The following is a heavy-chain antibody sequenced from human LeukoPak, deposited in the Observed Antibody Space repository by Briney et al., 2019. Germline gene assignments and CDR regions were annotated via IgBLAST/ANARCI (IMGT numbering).Heavy chain of an antibody. CDR2: ISGSGGST. V-gene: IGHV3-23*01. CDR1: GFTFSSYA. Sequence: PGGSLRLSCAASGFTFSSYAMSWVRQAPGKELEWVSGISGSGGSTYYADSVKGRFTISRDNSKNTLYLQMNSLGAEDTAVYYCAKPGPHIALGYYYYMDVWGKGTTVTVSS. CDR3: AKPGPHIALGYYYYMDV. J-gene: IGHJ6*03.